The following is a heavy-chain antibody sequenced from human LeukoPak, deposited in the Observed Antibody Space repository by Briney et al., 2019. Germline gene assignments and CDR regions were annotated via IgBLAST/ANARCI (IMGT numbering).Heavy chain of an antibody. CDR2: IYYSGST. V-gene: IGHV4-59*01. D-gene: IGHD1-26*01. CDR1: GGSIRSYY. Sequence: SETLSLTCTVSGGSIRSYYWNWIRQPPGKGLEWIGYIYYSGSTSYNPSLKSRVTISVDTSKNQFSLKLSSVTAADTAVYYCAREEALGSGSFDYWGQGTLVTVSS. J-gene: IGHJ4*02. CDR3: AREEALGSGSFDY.